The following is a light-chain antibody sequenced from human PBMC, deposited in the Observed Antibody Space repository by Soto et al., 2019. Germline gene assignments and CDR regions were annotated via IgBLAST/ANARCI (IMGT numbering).Light chain of an antibody. CDR3: CSYARSSTFV. V-gene: IGLV2-23*02. CDR2: DVS. Sequence: QSVLTQPASVSGSPGQSITISCTGTSSDVGSYNLVSWYQQHPGKAPKLMIYDVSKRPSGVSNRFSGSKSGNTASLTISGLQAEDEADYYCCSYARSSTFVFGTGTKVTVL. CDR1: SSDVGSYNL. J-gene: IGLJ1*01.